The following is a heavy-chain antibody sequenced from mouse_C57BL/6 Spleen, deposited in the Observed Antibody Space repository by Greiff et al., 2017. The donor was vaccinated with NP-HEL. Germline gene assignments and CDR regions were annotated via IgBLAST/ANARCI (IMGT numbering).Heavy chain of an antibody. V-gene: IGHV1-4*01. CDR3: ARETYYDGSSYEDFDV. Sequence: VQGVESGAELARPGASVKMSCKASGYTFTSYTMHWVKQRPGQGLEWIGYINPSSGYTKYNQKFKDKATLTADKSSSTAYMQLSSLTSEDSAVYYCARETYYDGSSYEDFDVWGTGTTVTVSS. D-gene: IGHD1-1*01. J-gene: IGHJ1*03. CDR2: INPSSGYT. CDR1: GYTFTSYT.